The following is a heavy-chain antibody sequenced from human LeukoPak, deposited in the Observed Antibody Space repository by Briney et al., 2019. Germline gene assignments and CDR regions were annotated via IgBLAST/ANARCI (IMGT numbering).Heavy chain of an antibody. CDR1: GFTFSSYS. J-gene: IGHJ6*02. CDR2: ISSSSSYI. CDR3: ARAAWYYYGSGSYSGMDV. D-gene: IGHD3-10*01. Sequence: GGSLRLSCAASGFTFSSYSMNWVRQAPGKGQEWVSSISSSSSYIYYADSVKGRFTISRDNAKNSLYLQMNSLRAEDTAVYYCARAAWYYYGSGSYSGMDVWGQGTTVTVSS. V-gene: IGHV3-21*01.